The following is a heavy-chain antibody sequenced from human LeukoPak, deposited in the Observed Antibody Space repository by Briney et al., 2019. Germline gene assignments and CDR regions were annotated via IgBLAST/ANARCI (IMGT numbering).Heavy chain of an antibody. CDR1: GGSFSGYY. Sequence: SETLSLTCAVYGGSFSGYYWSWIRHPPGKGLEWIGEINHSGSTNYNPSLKSRVTISVDTSKNQFSLKLSSVTAADTAVYYCARGRTRGRLDYWGQGTLVTVSS. J-gene: IGHJ4*02. D-gene: IGHD1-14*01. CDR3: ARGRTRGRLDY. CDR2: INHSGST. V-gene: IGHV4-34*01.